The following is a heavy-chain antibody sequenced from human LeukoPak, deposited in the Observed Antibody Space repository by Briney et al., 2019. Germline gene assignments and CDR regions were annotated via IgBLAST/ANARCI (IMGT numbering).Heavy chain of an antibody. D-gene: IGHD1-7*01. CDR2: MKEDGSEK. V-gene: IGHV3-7*04. CDR3: VRGTDT. CDR1: GFTFSRYW. Sequence: GGSLRLSCGASGFTFSRYWMNWVRQAPGRGLEWVATMKEDGSEKYYVGSVKGRFTISRDNAKNSLYLQMNSLRAEDTAVYYCVRGTDTWGQGTLVTVSS. J-gene: IGHJ5*02.